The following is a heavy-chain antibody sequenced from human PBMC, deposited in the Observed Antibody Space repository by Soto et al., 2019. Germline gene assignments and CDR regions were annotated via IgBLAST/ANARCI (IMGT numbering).Heavy chain of an antibody. D-gene: IGHD6-25*01. Sequence: GESLKISCKGSGYSFTSYWISWVRQMPGKGLEWMGGIDPSDSYTNYSPSFQGQVTISADMSISTAYLRWRSLKASDTAIYYCARGISGRSAADYFDPWGQGTLVTVSS. CDR1: GYSFTSYW. CDR2: IDPSDSYT. CDR3: ARGISGRSAADYFDP. V-gene: IGHV5-10-1*04. J-gene: IGHJ5*02.